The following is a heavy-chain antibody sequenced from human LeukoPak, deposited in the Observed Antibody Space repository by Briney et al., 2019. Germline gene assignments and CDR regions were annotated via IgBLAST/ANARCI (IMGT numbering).Heavy chain of an antibody. CDR3: AGYYDSSGYYYDAFDI. CDR2: IKQDGSEK. V-gene: IGHV3-7*01. CDR1: GFTFSSYW. Sequence: PGGSLRLSCAASGFTFSSYWMSWVRQAPGKGLEWVANIKQDGSEKYYVDSVKGRFTISRDNAKNSLYLQMNSLRAEDTAVYYCAGYYDSSGYYYDAFDIWGQGTMVTVSS. D-gene: IGHD3-22*01. J-gene: IGHJ3*02.